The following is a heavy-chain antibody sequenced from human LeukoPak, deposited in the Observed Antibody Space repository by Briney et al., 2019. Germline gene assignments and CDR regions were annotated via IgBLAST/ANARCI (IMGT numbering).Heavy chain of an antibody. J-gene: IGHJ4*02. CDR1: GCTFTSYW. Sequence: GESLKISCKSSGCTFTSYWLGWVHQMPGKGLEWMGIIYPGYSDTRYSPSFQAQVTISADKSINTAYLQWSSLKASDTAMYNCARAAVLDYWGQGTLVTVSS. V-gene: IGHV5-51*07. D-gene: IGHD2-15*01. CDR2: IYPGYSDT. CDR3: ARAAVLDY.